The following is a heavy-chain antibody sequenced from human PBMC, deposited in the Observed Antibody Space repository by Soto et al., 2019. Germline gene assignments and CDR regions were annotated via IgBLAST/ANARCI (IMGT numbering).Heavy chain of an antibody. CDR1: GFTFGSYS. D-gene: IGHD3-16*01. Sequence: GGSLRLSCAASGFTFGSYSMNWVRQAPGKGLEWVSFILSSSGVIYYADSVKGRFTISRDNAKNSLYLQMNSLRAEDTAVYYCACYSGYYDYYWGRDRSRQFDYWGQGTLVTVSS. CDR3: ACYSGYYDYYWGRDRSRQFDY. V-gene: IGHV3-48*01. J-gene: IGHJ4*02. CDR2: ILSSSGVI.